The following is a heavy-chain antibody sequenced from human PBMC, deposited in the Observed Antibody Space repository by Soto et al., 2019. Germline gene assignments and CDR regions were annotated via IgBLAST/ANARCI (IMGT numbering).Heavy chain of an antibody. J-gene: IGHJ4*02. CDR1: GGSISSGDYY. D-gene: IGHD3-22*01. CDR2: IYYSGST. Sequence: PSETLSLNCTVSGGSISSGDYYWSWIRQPPGKGLEWIGYIYYSGSTYYNPSLKSRVTISVDTSKNQFSLKLSSVTAADTAVYYCARGGYDSNGHFHFDYWGQGTLVTVSS. V-gene: IGHV4-30-4*01. CDR3: ARGGYDSNGHFHFDY.